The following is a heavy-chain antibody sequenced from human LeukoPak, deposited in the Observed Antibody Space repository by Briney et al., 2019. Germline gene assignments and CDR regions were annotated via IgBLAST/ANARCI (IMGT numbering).Heavy chain of an antibody. CDR2: TSYDGSNK. J-gene: IGHJ4*02. Sequence: GGSLRLSCAASGFNFSSYAMHWVRQAPGKGLEWVAVTSYDGSNKYYVDSVKGRFTIPRDNSKNTLYLQMNTLRPEDTAVYYCARDGGFLEWLPYYFDYWGQGTLVAVSS. CDR1: GFNFSSYA. CDR3: ARDGGFLEWLPYYFDY. V-gene: IGHV3-30*04. D-gene: IGHD3-3*01.